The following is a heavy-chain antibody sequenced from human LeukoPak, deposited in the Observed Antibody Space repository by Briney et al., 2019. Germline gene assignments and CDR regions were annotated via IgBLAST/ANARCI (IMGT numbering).Heavy chain of an antibody. V-gene: IGHV1-24*01. Sequence: ASVKVSCKASGSTSSVNFMNWVRQAPGKGLEWMGGYDPEDGETIYAQKFQGRVTMTADTSTDTAYMELSSLRSEDTAVYYCATGVRGITLVRGVFHRWYYMDVWGEGTTVTISS. D-gene: IGHD3-10*01. CDR3: ATGVRGITLVRGVFHRWYYMDV. CDR1: GSTSSVNF. CDR2: YDPEDGET. J-gene: IGHJ6*03.